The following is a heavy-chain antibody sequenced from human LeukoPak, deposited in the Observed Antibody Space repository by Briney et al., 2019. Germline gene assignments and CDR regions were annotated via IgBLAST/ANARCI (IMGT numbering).Heavy chain of an antibody. CDR2: INHSGST. CDR3: ARIPHVGATHDYY. D-gene: IGHD1-26*01. V-gene: IGHV4-34*01. Sequence: PSETLSLTCAVYGGSFSGYYWSWIRQPPGKGLEWIGEINHSGSTNYNPSLKSRVTISVDTSKNQFSLKLSSVTAADTAVYYCARIPHVGATHDYYWGQGTLVTVSS. CDR1: GGSFSGYY. J-gene: IGHJ4*02.